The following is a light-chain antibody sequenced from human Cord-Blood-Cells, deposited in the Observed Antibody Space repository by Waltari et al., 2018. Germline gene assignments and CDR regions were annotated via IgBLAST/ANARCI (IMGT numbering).Light chain of an antibody. V-gene: IGLV2-11*01. J-gene: IGLJ2*01. CDR2: DVS. Sequence: QSALTQPRSVSGSPGQSVTISCTGTSSDVGGYNYVSWYQQHPGKAPKLMIYDVSKRRAGVPDGGSGCKAGNTASLTISGLQAEDEADYYCCSYAGSDKVFGGGTKLTVL. CDR1: SSDVGGYNY. CDR3: CSYAGSDKV.